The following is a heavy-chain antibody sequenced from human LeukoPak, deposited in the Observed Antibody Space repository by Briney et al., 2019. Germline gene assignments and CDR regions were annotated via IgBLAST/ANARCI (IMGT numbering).Heavy chain of an antibody. Sequence: GGSLRLSCAASGFTFTSYSMNWVRQAPGKGLEWVSSISSSSSYIYYADSVKGRFTISRDNAKNTLYLQMNSLRAEDTAVYYCARDLWMSFVGRAKDAFDIWGEGETLSVSS. CDR2: ISSSSSYI. CDR1: GFTFTSYS. J-gene: IGHJ3*02. CDR3: ARDLWMSFVGRAKDAFDI. V-gene: IGHV3-21*01. D-gene: IGHD3-16*01.